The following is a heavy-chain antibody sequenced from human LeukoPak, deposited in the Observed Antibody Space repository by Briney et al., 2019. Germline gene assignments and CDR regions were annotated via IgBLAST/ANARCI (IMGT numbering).Heavy chain of an antibody. CDR1: GGSLSSSSYY. Sequence: PSETLSLTCTVSGGSLSSSSYYWGWIRQPPGKGLEWIGSIYYSGSTYYNPSLESRVTISVDTSKNQFSLKLSSVTAADTAVYYCARGPVGDEDVFDMWGQGTRIIVSS. V-gene: IGHV4-39*07. D-gene: IGHD1-26*01. CDR3: ARGPVGDEDVFDM. J-gene: IGHJ3*02. CDR2: IYYSGST.